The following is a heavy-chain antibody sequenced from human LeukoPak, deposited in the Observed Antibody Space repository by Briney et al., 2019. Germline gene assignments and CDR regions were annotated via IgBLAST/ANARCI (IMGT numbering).Heavy chain of an antibody. CDR3: AKDGFDY. Sequence: GRSLRLSCAASGFTFSSYGMHWVRQAPGKGLEGVAVISYDGSNKYYADSVKGRFTISRDNSKNTLYLQMNSLRAEDTAMYYCAKDGFDYWGQGTLVTVSS. CDR1: GFTFSSYG. J-gene: IGHJ4*02. V-gene: IGHV3-30*18. CDR2: ISYDGSNK.